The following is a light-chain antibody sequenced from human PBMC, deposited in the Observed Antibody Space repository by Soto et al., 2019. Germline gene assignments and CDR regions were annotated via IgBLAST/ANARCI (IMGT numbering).Light chain of an antibody. Sequence: QSALTQPPSASGSPGQSVNISCTGTSSDVGGYNYVSWYQHHPGEAPQLIIYEVSKRPSGVPARFFGSKSGNTASLTVSGLQAEDEADYFCTSYAGINTYVFGAGTKVTVL. CDR1: SSDVGGYNY. V-gene: IGLV2-8*01. CDR2: EVS. CDR3: TSYAGINTYV. J-gene: IGLJ1*01.